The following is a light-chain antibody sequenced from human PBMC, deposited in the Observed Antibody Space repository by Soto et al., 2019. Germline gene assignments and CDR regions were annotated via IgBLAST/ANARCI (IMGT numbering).Light chain of an antibody. CDR2: DAS. Sequence: EIVLTQSPATLSLSPGDRATLSCRASQSVGSYLGWYQQRPGQAPRLLIYDASNRATGIPARFSGSGSGTDLPLTISSLGPEDFAVYYCQRRRNWHPIETFGRGTKVEIK. CDR3: QRRRNWHPIET. V-gene: IGKV3-11*01. J-gene: IGKJ4*02. CDR1: QSVGSY.